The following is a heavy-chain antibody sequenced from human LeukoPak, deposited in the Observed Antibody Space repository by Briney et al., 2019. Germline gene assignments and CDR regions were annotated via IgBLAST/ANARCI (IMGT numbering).Heavy chain of an antibody. CDR3: GIPPHYYDSTGDDY. Sequence: PGGSQSLSWSASGFTFSIYAMRWASQAAGGGRECLSLLSSHGGSTYYADCVKGRFTISRDKTKNTLYLQMSSLRTEDTAVYYCGIPPHYYDSTGDDYWGEGTLVTVSS. V-gene: IGHV3-64D*06. D-gene: IGHD3-22*01. CDR2: LSSHGGST. J-gene: IGHJ4*02. CDR1: GFTFSIYA.